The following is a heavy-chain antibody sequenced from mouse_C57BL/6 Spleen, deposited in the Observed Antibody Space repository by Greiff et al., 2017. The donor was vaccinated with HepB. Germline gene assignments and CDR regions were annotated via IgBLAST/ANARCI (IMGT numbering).Heavy chain of an antibody. D-gene: IGHD1-1*01. J-gene: IGHJ2*01. CDR2: INPNYGTT. CDR3: ARKPSFDYGSSFDY. CDR1: GYSFTDYN. V-gene: IGHV1-39*01. Sequence: HLVESGPELVKPGASVKISCKASGYSFTDYNMNWVKQSNGKSLEWIGVINPNYGTTSYNQKFKGKATLTVDQSSSAAYMQLNSLTSEDSAVYYCARKPSFDYGSSFDYWGQGTTLTVSS.